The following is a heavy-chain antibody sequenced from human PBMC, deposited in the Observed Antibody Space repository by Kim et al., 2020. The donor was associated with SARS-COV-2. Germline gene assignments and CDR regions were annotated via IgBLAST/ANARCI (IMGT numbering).Heavy chain of an antibody. CDR3: ARDQGWGGGSGSYYNSGYGMDV. J-gene: IGHJ6*02. CDR1: GFTFSSYA. D-gene: IGHD3-10*01. CDR2: ISYDGSNK. V-gene: IGHV3-30*04. Sequence: GGSLRLSCAASGFTFSSYAMHWVRQAPGKGLEWVAVISYDGSNKYYADSVKGRFTISRDNSKNTLYLQMNSLRAEDTAVYYCARDQGWGGGSGSYYNSGYGMDVWGQGTTVTVSS.